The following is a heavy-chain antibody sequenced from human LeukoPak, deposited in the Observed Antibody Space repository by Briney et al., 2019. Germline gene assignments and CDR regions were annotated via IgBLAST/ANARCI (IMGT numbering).Heavy chain of an antibody. D-gene: IGHD3-10*01. Sequence: GASVKVSCKASGYTFTDYYMHWVSQAPGQGLEWMGRINPKSGDTNYAQKFQGRVTMTRDTSISTAYMELSRLRSDDTAVYYCASESNYYGSGSNYNGVWFDPWGQGTLVTVSS. CDR3: ASESNYYGSGSNYNGVWFDP. J-gene: IGHJ5*02. V-gene: IGHV1-2*06. CDR2: INPKSGDT. CDR1: GYTFTDYY.